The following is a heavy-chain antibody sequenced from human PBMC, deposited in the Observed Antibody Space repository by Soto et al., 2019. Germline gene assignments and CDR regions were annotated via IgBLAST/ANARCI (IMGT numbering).Heavy chain of an antibody. Sequence: GESLKISCKGSGYSFTSYWIGWVRQMPGKGLEWMGIIYPGDSDTRYSPSFQGQVSISADKSISTAYLQWSSLKASDTAMYYCARRGYCTNGVCYRHGMDVWGQGTTVTVSS. CDR2: IYPGDSDT. D-gene: IGHD2-8*01. CDR1: GYSFTSYW. CDR3: ARRGYCTNGVCYRHGMDV. J-gene: IGHJ6*02. V-gene: IGHV5-51*01.